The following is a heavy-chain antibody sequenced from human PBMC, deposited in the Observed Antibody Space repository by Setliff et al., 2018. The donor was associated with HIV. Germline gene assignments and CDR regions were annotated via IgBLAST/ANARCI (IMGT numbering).Heavy chain of an antibody. CDR3: ARGPARAVARPGWLDP. V-gene: IGHV4-61*09. J-gene: IGHJ5*02. CDR2: LYIRTGTT. D-gene: IGHD6-19*01. Sequence: SETLSLTCTVSGASISDGTFYWSWIRQPAGKGLEWIGHLYIRTGTTNYSPSLKGRVTISLDTSNNQFSLKLSSVTAADTAVYYCARGPARAVARPGWLDPWGQGTLVTVSS. CDR1: GASISDGTFY.